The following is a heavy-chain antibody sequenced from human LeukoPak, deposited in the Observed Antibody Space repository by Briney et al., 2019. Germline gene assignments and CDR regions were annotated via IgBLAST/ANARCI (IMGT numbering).Heavy chain of an antibody. CDR2: IFHSGST. V-gene: IGHV4-38-2*02. D-gene: IGHD3-22*01. CDR1: GYSISSGFY. J-gene: IGHJ3*02. Sequence: SETLSLTCSVSGYSISSGFYWGWIRQPPGKGLEWIGSIFHSGSTYYNPSLKSRVTISVDTSKNQFSLKLSPVTAADTAVYYCARANYYDSSGYSRGAFDIRGQGTMVTVSS. CDR3: ARANYYDSSGYSRGAFDI.